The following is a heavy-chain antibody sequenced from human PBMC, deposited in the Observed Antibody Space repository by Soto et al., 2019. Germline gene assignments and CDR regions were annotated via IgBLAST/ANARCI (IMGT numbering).Heavy chain of an antibody. J-gene: IGHJ5*02. Sequence: SVKVSCKASGGTFSSYAISWVRQAPGQGLEWMGGVIPIFGTANYAQKFQGRVTITADESTSTAYMELSSLRSEDTAVYYCARVIESFCSGGSCFKNWFDPWGQGTLVTVSS. D-gene: IGHD2-15*01. CDR1: GGTFSSYA. CDR3: ARVIESFCSGGSCFKNWFDP. CDR2: VIPIFGTA. V-gene: IGHV1-69*13.